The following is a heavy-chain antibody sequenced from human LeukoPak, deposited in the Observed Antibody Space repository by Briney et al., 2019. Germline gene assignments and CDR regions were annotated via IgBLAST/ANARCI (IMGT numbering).Heavy chain of an antibody. J-gene: IGHJ6*02. Sequence: GSSVKVSCKASGGTFSSYAISWVRQAPGQGLEWMGGIIPIFGTANYAQKFQGRVTITADESTSTAYMELSSLRSEDTAVYYCARERPYGDYTCYYGMDVWGQGTTVTVSS. CDR3: ARERPYGDYTCYYGMDV. V-gene: IGHV1-69*01. D-gene: IGHD4-17*01. CDR1: GGTFSSYA. CDR2: IIPIFGTA.